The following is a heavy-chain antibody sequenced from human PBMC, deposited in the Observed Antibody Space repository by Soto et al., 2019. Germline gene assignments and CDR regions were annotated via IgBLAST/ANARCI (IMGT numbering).Heavy chain of an antibody. CDR2: IYYSGST. J-gene: IGHJ4*02. Sequence: ASETLSLTCTVSGGSISSSSYYWGWIRQPPGKGLEWIGSIYYSGSTYYNPSLKSRVTISVDTSKNQFSLKLSSVTAADTAVYYCARHPFQQWLDNFDYWGQGTLVTVSS. CDR1: GGSISSSSYY. V-gene: IGHV4-39*01. D-gene: IGHD6-19*01. CDR3: ARHPFQQWLDNFDY.